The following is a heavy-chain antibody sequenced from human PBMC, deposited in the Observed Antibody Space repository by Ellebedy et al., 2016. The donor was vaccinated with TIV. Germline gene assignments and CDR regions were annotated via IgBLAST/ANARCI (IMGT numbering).Heavy chain of an antibody. V-gene: IGHV1-2*02. CDR2: INPFSGGT. CDR1: GYSFTDYY. Sequence: AASVKVSCKASGYSFTDYYMHWVRQAPGQGLEWLGWINPFSGGTHYAQKFQGRVSMTSDTSISTAYMELSRLRSDDTAVYYCARVRYSSGWYDYWGQGTLVTVSS. D-gene: IGHD6-19*01. CDR3: ARVRYSSGWYDY. J-gene: IGHJ4*02.